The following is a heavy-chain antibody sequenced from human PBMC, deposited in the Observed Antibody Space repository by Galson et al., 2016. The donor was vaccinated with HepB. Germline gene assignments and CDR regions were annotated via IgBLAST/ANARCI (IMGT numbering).Heavy chain of an antibody. J-gene: IGHJ4*01. CDR1: GFTFNTYG. D-gene: IGHD3-22*01. CDR2: ISSDGSNT. V-gene: IGHV3-30*18. CDR3: VKDHYYYDSSEYYTNYFDY. Sequence: SLRLSCAASGFTFNTYGMHWVRQAPGKGLEWVAYISSDGSNTYFVESAKGRFTISRDTSKNTLYLQMSSLRAEETAVYYCVKDHYYYDSSEYYTNYFDYWGQGTLVTVSS.